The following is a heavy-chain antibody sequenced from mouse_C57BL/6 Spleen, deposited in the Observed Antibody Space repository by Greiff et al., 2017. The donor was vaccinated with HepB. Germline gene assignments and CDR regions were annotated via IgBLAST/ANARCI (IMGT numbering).Heavy chain of an antibody. CDR3: ARDGGVYGNIDY. J-gene: IGHJ2*01. Sequence: DVKLQESGPGLVKPSQSLSLTCSVTGYSITSGYYWNWIRQFPGNKLEWMGYISYDGSNNYNPSLKNRISITRDTSKNQFFLKLNSVTTEDTATYYCARDGGVYGNIDYWGQGTTLTVSS. CDR1: GYSITSGYY. CDR2: ISYDGSN. D-gene: IGHD2-1*01. V-gene: IGHV3-6*01.